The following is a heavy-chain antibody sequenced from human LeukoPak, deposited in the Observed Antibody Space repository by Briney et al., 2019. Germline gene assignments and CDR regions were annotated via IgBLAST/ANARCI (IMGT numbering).Heavy chain of an antibody. CDR3: ASWYSSGWYLVDYGMDV. CDR1: GFTVSSNY. D-gene: IGHD6-19*01. V-gene: IGHV3-53*04. CDR2: IYSGGST. Sequence: GGSLRLPCAASGFTVSSNYMSWVRQAPGKGLEWVSVIYSGGSTYYADSVKGRFTISRHNSKNTLYLQMNSLRAEDTAVYYCASWYSSGWYLVDYGMDVWGQGTTVTVSS. J-gene: IGHJ6*02.